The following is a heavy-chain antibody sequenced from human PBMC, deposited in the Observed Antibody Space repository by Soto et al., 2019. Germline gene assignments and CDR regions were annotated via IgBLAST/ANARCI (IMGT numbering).Heavy chain of an antibody. CDR2: IYSGGSP. V-gene: IGHV3-53*02. CDR3: ARRYIVGVTGDY. J-gene: IGHJ4*02. Sequence: VQLVETGGGMIQPGGSLTLSCAVSGFSVSSNYMSWVRQAPGKGLEWVSLIYSGGSPYYADSVKGRFVISRDNSKNTLYLQMNSLRVADTAVYYCARRYIVGVTGDYWGQGTLVTVPS. D-gene: IGHD1-26*01. CDR1: GFSVSSNY.